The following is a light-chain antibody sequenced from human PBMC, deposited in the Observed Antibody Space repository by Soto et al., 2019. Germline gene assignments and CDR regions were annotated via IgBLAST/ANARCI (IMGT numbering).Light chain of an antibody. CDR3: QSCDSSLSGSGV. Sequence: QSALTQPASVSGSPGQSITISCTGTSSDVGGYNYVSWYQQHPGKAPKLMIYEVSNRPSGVSNRFPGSKSGNTASLTISGLQAEDEAYYYCQSCDSSLSGSGVFGSGTKLTVL. CDR1: SSDVGGYNY. V-gene: IGLV2-14*01. J-gene: IGLJ1*01. CDR2: EVS.